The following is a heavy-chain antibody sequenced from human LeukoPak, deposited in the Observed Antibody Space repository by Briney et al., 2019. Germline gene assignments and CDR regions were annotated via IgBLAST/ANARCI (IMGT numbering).Heavy chain of an antibody. V-gene: IGHV3-30*14. J-gene: IGHJ3*02. Sequence: PGGSLRLSCAASGFTFSSYAMHWVRQAPGKGLEWVAVISYDGSNKYYADSVKGRFTISRDNSNNTLYLQMTSLRAEDMAVYYCARDLENYGDYVGAFDIWGQGTMVTVSS. CDR3: ARDLENYGDYVGAFDI. CDR2: ISYDGSNK. D-gene: IGHD4-17*01. CDR1: GFTFSSYA.